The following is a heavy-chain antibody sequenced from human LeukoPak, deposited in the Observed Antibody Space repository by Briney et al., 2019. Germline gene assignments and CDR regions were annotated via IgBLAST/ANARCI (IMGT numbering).Heavy chain of an antibody. CDR1: GFTFSSYS. Sequence: PEGSLRLSCAASGFTFSSYSMNWVRQAPGKGLEWVSSISSTSNYIYYADSVKGRFTISRDNAKSSLYLQMNSLRAEDTAVYYCARDNPRGIITVAGNFDYWGQGTLVTVSS. J-gene: IGHJ4*02. V-gene: IGHV3-21*01. CDR2: ISSTSNYI. D-gene: IGHD6-19*01. CDR3: ARDNPRGIITVAGNFDY.